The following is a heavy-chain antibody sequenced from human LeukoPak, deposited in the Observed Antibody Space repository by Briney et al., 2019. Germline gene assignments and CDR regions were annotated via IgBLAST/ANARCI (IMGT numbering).Heavy chain of an antibody. CDR3: EARPPIIVARPFDY. J-gene: IGHJ4*02. CDR2: ISGSCGTT. V-gene: IGHV3-23*01. D-gene: IGHD5-12*01. CDR1: GFTSSNYA. Sequence: PGVSLRLSCAASGFTSSNYAMGWVRQAPGKGLEWVSTISGSCGTTYYADSVKGRFTISRDTSRNTLCLQMNSLRAEDTAVYYCEARPPIIVARPFDYWGQGALVTVSS.